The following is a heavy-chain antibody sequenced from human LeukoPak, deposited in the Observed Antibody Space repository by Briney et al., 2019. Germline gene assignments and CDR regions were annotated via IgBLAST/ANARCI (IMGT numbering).Heavy chain of an antibody. J-gene: IGHJ6*03. CDR1: GYTFTGYY. D-gene: IGHD5-12*01. Sequence: ASVKVSCKASGYTFTGYYMHWVRQAPGQGLEWMGWINPNSGGTNYAQKFQGRVTMTRDTSISTAYMELSRLRSDDTAVYYCARSDIVATRRTDEGYYYMDVWGKGTTVTVSS. CDR3: ARSDIVATRRTDEGYYYMDV. CDR2: INPNSGGT. V-gene: IGHV1-2*02.